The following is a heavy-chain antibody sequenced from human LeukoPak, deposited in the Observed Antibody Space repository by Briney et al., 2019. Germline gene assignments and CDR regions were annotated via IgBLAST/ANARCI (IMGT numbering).Heavy chain of an antibody. CDR2: MNPNSGNT. V-gene: IGHV1-8*03. J-gene: IGHJ5*02. D-gene: IGHD6-6*01. CDR1: GYTFTSYD. Sequence: ASVKVSCKASGYTFTSYDINWVRQATGQGREWMGWMNPNSGNTGYAQKFQGRVTITRNTSISTAYMELNSLRSEDTAVYYCARGLGIAALPNWFDPWGQGTLVTVSS. CDR3: ARGLGIAALPNWFDP.